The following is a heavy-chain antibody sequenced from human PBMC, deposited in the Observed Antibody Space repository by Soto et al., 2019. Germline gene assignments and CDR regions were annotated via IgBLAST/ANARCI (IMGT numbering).Heavy chain of an antibody. Sequence: SVKVSCKASGGTFSSYAISWVRQAPGQGLEWMGGIIPIFGTANYAQKFQGRVTITADESTSTAYMELSSLRPEDTAVYYCARGRGSYAETLDPWGQGTLVTVSS. CDR3: ARGRGSYAETLDP. J-gene: IGHJ5*02. D-gene: IGHD1-26*01. V-gene: IGHV1-69*13. CDR1: GGTFSSYA. CDR2: IIPIFGTA.